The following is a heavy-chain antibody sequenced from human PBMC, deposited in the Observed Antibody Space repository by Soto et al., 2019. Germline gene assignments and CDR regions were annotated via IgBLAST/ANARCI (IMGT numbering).Heavy chain of an antibody. CDR1: GLPFSSYA. V-gene: IGHV3-23*01. D-gene: IGHD6-19*01. J-gene: IGHJ6*02. CDR3: AKYRLAVHGTFSGMDV. CDR2: IGSSDGGA. Sequence: PGGSLRPSCAAPGLPFSSYAMTWVRQAPGKGVEGVSVIGSSDGGAPYADSVKGRYTNSRDNSKNALYLQMNSLRVEDTAVYYCAKYRLAVHGTFSGMDVWGQGTTVTVSS.